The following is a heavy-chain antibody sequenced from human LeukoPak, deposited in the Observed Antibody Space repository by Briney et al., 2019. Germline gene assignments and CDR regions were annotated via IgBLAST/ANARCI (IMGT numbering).Heavy chain of an antibody. V-gene: IGHV1-18*04. CDR3: AGRDNFDWLFY. CDR1: GYSFTDYY. Sequence: ASVKVSCKASGYSFTDYYIHWARQAPGQGLEWMGRISAYNGNTDFAQQFQGRVILTTDTPTSTAYMELRSLRCDDTAVYYCAGRDNFDWLFYWGQGTLVTVSS. CDR2: ISAYNGNT. J-gene: IGHJ4*02. D-gene: IGHD3-9*01.